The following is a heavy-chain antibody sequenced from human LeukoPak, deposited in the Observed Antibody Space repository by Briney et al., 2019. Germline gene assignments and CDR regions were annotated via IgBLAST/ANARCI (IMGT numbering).Heavy chain of an antibody. V-gene: IGHV4-61*02. Sequence: PLETLSFTCTVSGGSISSGSYYWSWIRQPAGKGLEWIGRIYTSGSTNYNPSLKSRVTISVDTSKNQFSLKLSSVTAADTAVYYCARDRLDTAMVYYFDYWGQGTLVTVSS. CDR1: GGSISSGSYY. J-gene: IGHJ4*02. D-gene: IGHD5-18*01. CDR2: IYTSGST. CDR3: ARDRLDTAMVYYFDY.